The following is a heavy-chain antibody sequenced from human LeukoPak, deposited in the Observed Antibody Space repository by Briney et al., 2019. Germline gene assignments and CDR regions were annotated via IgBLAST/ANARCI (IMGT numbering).Heavy chain of an antibody. CDR1: GGSFSGYY. J-gene: IGHJ5*02. D-gene: IGHD1-1*01. CDR3: ARQQASTWNGDWFDP. V-gene: IGHV4-59*08. Sequence: PSGTLSLTCGVYGGSFSGYYWSWIRQPPGKGLEWIGYMYYSGSTNYNPSLKSRVTISLDTSRSEVSLKLSSVTAADTAVYYCARQQASTWNGDWFDPWGQGILVTVSS. CDR2: MYYSGST.